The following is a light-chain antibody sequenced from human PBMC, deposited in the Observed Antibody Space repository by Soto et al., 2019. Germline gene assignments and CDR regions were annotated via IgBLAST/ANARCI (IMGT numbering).Light chain of an antibody. CDR2: GAS. CDR3: QHYKPYKT. V-gene: IGKV1-5*03. J-gene: IGKJ1*01. CDR1: QSTSSW. Sequence: DILMTQSPSTLSASVGETVTLTCRASQSTSSWVAWYQQRPGKPPKLVIYGASTLERGVPSRFSGSGSGTEFPLNIAGLQPDDFATYYCQHYKPYKTFGQGTRV.